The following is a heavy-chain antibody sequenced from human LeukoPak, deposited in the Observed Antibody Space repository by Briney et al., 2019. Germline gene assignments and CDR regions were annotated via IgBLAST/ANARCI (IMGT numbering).Heavy chain of an antibody. Sequence: SVKVSCKASGGTFSSYAISWVRQAPGQGLEWMGRIIPILGVANYAQKFQGRVTITADKSTSTAYMELSSLRSEDTAVYYCARHTYSGPRYVWGQGTTVTVSS. V-gene: IGHV1-69*04. D-gene: IGHD1-26*01. CDR2: IIPILGVA. CDR1: GGTFSSYA. J-gene: IGHJ6*02. CDR3: ARHTYSGPRYV.